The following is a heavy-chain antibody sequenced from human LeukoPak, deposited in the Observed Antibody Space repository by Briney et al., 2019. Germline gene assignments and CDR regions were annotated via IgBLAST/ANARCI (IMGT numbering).Heavy chain of an antibody. Sequence: PGGSLRLSCAASGFSLSSYDMNWVRQAPGKGLEWVSSISTTSTYIYYRYSVKGRFTISRDNARNSLYLQMNGLRAEDTAVYYDDWGQGTLVTVSS. CDR2: ISTTSTYI. V-gene: IGHV3-21*01. J-gene: IGHJ4*02. CDR1: GFSLSSYD. CDR3: D.